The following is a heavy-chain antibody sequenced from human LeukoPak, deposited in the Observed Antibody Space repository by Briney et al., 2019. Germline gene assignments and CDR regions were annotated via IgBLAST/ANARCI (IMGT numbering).Heavy chain of an antibody. Sequence: ASVKVSCKASGYTFTGYYMHWVRQAPGQGLEWMGWINPNSGGTNYAQKFQGRVTMTRDTSISTAYMELSRLRSDDTAVYYCARAEARDGYNRVYFDYWGQGTLVTVSS. D-gene: IGHD5-24*01. J-gene: IGHJ4*02. CDR1: GYTFTGYY. CDR3: ARAEARDGYNRVYFDY. V-gene: IGHV1-2*02. CDR2: INPNSGGT.